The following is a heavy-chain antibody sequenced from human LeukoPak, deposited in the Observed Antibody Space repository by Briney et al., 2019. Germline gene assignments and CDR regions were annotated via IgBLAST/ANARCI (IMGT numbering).Heavy chain of an antibody. D-gene: IGHD5-12*01. V-gene: IGHV1-2*02. CDR2: IKPNSGGT. J-gene: IGHJ4*02. Sequence: ASVTLSCKASGYTFTGYYIHWVRQAPGQGLEWMGWIKPNSGGTNYAQKFQGRVTMTRDTSISTAYMELSRLRSDDTAVYYCARGPWRYSGYDFVPGFDYWGQEPLDTDSS. CDR3: ARGPWRYSGYDFVPGFDY. CDR1: GYTFTGYY.